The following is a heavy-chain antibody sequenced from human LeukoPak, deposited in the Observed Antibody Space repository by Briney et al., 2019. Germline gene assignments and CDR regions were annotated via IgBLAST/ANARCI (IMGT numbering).Heavy chain of an antibody. CDR2: IYYSGST. J-gene: IGHJ3*02. CDR3: ARPGTYYDFWSGYTPTAAAFDI. V-gene: IGHV4-59*01. D-gene: IGHD3-3*01. Sequence: SETLSLTCTVSGGSISSYYWSWIRQPPGKGLEWIGYIYYSGSTNYNPSLKSRVTISVDTSKSQFSLKLSSVTAADTAVYYCARPGTYYDFWSGYTPTAAAFDIWGQGTMVTVSS. CDR1: GGSISSYY.